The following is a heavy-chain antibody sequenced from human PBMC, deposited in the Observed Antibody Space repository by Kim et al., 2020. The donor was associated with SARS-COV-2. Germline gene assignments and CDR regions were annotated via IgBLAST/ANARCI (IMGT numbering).Heavy chain of an antibody. CDR3: AREAHPEYTSSSDRAWFDP. Sequence: KGRFTISRDNAKNVLYLQMNSLRAEDTAVYYCAREAHPEYTSSSDRAWFDPWGQGTLVTVSS. V-gene: IGHV3-11*06. D-gene: IGHD6-6*01. J-gene: IGHJ5*02.